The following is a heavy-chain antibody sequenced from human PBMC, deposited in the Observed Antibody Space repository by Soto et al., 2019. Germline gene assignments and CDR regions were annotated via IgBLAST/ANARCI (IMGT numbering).Heavy chain of an antibody. Sequence: PSETLSLTGTVSVGSISSSSYYWGWIRQPPGKGLEWIGSIYYSGSTYYNPSLKSRVTISVDTSKNQFSLKLSSVTAADTAVYYCARVVVVPADYNWFDPWGQGTLVTVSS. CDR1: VGSISSSSYY. J-gene: IGHJ5*02. D-gene: IGHD2-2*01. V-gene: IGHV4-39*01. CDR2: IYYSGST. CDR3: ARVVVVPADYNWFDP.